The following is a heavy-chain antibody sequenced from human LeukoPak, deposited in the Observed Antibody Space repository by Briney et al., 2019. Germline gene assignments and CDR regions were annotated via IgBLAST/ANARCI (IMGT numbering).Heavy chain of an antibody. J-gene: IGHJ4*02. D-gene: IGHD4-17*01. CDR1: GGSIRSSYYY. Sequence: PSETLSLTCTVSGGSIRSSYYYWGWIREPPGKGLEWIGSIYDSGSTYYIPSLKSRVTISVDTSKNQFSLKLSSVTAADTAVYYCARLTTVTTSHYWGQGTLVTVSS. V-gene: IGHV4-39*01. CDR2: IYDSGST. CDR3: ARLTTVTTSHY.